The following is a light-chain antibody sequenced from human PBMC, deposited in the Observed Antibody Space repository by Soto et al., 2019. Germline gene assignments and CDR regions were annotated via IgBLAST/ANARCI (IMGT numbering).Light chain of an antibody. CDR1: QSVSSY. J-gene: IGKJ2*01. CDR2: DAS. Sequence: EIVLTQSPATLSLSPGERATLSCRASQSVSSYLAWYQQKPGQAPRLLIYDASNRATGIPARFSGSGSGTDFTLTISSLEPEDFAVYYCQQLSNWPPYPFGQGTKLEIK. V-gene: IGKV3-11*01. CDR3: QQLSNWPPYP.